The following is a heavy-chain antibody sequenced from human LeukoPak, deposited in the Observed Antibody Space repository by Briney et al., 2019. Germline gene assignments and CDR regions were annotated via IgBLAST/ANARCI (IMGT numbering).Heavy chain of an antibody. CDR1: GYTFTGYY. D-gene: IGHD3-22*01. Sequence: ASVKVSCKASGYTFTGYYMHWVRQAPGQGLEWMGWINPNSGGTNYAQKFQGRVTMTRDTSISTAYMELSRLRSDDTAVYYCARGYYYDSSGYVKYWGQGTLVTVSS. V-gene: IGHV1-2*02. J-gene: IGHJ4*02. CDR2: INPNSGGT. CDR3: ARGYYYDSSGYVKY.